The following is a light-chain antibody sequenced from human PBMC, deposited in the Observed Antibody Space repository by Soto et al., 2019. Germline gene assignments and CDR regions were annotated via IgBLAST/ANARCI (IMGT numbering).Light chain of an antibody. CDR2: DVN. J-gene: IGLJ1*01. Sequence: QSVLTQPASVSGSPGQSITISCAGTSSDVGGHNYVSRSQQHPGEATKLIRYDVNNRPSGVSHRFSGSKSGSTVSLTISGLQAEDEADYFCYSYRSSSTLSVFGTGTKVTVL. CDR3: YSYRSSSTLSV. CDR1: SSDVGGHNY. V-gene: IGLV2-14*03.